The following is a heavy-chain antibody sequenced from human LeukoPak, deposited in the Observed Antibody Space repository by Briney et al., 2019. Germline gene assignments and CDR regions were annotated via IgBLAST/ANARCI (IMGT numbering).Heavy chain of an antibody. Sequence: SVKVSCKASGGTFSNYAISWVRQAPGQGLEWMGGIIPIFGTANYAQKFQGRVTMTIDTSTSTLYMELRSLRSDDTAVYYCARGRTHRRLWLGESTGGPFDYWGQGTLVTVSS. V-gene: IGHV1-69*05. CDR3: ARGRTHRRLWLGESTGGPFDY. CDR2: IIPIFGTA. CDR1: GGTFSNYA. J-gene: IGHJ4*02. D-gene: IGHD3-10*01.